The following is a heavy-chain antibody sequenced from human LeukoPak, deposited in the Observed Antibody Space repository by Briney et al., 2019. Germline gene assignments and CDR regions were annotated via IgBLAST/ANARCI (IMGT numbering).Heavy chain of an antibody. V-gene: IGHV1-18*01. J-gene: IGHJ6*03. CDR2: ISAYNGNT. D-gene: IGHD4-17*01. CDR1: GYTFTSYG. Sequence: ASVKVSCKASGYTFTSYGISWMRQAPGQGLEWMGWISAYNGNTNYAQKLQGRVTMTTDTSTSTAYMELRSLRSDDTAVYYCARELTTVTTYYYYMDVWGKGTTVTVSS. CDR3: ARELTTVTTYYYYMDV.